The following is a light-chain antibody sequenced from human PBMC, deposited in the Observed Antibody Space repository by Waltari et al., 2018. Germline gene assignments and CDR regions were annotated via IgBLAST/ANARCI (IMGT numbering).Light chain of an antibody. J-gene: IGLJ3*02. CDR3: STWDDSLNAWV. CDR1: SSNIGKNG. CDR2: FVD. Sequence: QSVLTQPPSVSEAPRQRVTISCSGRSSNIGKNGVNWYQHLPGEAPKLLIFFVDLLPSGVPGRFSGSKSGTSASLAISGLQPQDEADYYCSTWDDSLNAWVFGGGTKLTVL. V-gene: IGLV1-36*01.